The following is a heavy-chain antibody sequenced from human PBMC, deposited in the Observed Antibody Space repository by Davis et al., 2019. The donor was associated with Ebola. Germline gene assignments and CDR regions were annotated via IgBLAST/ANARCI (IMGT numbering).Heavy chain of an antibody. V-gene: IGHV1-2*04. CDR2: INPNSGGT. CDR3: AREIAAAGTLDLYYYYGMDV. D-gene: IGHD6-13*01. CDR1: GYTFTGYY. Sequence: AASVKVSCKASGYTFTGYYMHWVRQAPGQGLEWMGWINPNSGGTNYAQKFQGWVTMTRDTSISTAYMELSRLRSDDTAVYYCAREIAAAGTLDLYYYYGMDVWGQGTTVTVSS. J-gene: IGHJ6*02.